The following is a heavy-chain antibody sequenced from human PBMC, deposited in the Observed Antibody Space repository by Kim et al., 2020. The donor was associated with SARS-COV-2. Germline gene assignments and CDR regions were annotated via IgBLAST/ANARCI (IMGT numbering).Heavy chain of an antibody. CDR1: GYTFTDYA. CDR2: LNINTGDP. Sequence: ASVKVSCKASGYTFTDYAMNWVRQAPGQGLEWMGRLNINTGDPTYAHGFTGRFVLSSDASVNTAYLEISSLRPDDTAVYFCARLYFSDSSGFDPGAWGQG. D-gene: IGHD3-22*01. V-gene: IGHV7-4-1*02. CDR3: ARLYFSDSSGFDPGA. J-gene: IGHJ5*02.